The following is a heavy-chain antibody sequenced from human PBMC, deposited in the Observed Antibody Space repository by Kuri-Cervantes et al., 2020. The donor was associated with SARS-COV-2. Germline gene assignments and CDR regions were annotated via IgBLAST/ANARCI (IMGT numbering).Heavy chain of an antibody. CDR3: ARLSTVTDNYGMDV. CDR1: GGSFSGYY. D-gene: IGHD4-17*01. V-gene: IGHV4-34*01. CDR2: INHSGST. J-gene: IGHJ6*02. Sequence: TLSLTGAVYGGSFSGYYWSWIRHPPGKGLEWIGEINHSGSTNYNPSLKSRVTISGDTSKNQFSLKLSFVTAADTAVYYCARLSTVTDNYGMDVWGQGTTVTVSS.